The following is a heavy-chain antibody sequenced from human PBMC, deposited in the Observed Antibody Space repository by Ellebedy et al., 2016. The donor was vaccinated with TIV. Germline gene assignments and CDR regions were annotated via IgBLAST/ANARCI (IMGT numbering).Heavy chain of an antibody. D-gene: IGHD6-19*01. J-gene: IGHJ4*02. Sequence: SLKISXAASGFTFDDFAMHWVRQAPGKGLEWVSGITWNSGDIGYADSVKGRFTISRDNAKNSLYLQMNSLRDEDTALYYCAKDGSSGWYFRLESWGQGTLVTVSS. V-gene: IGHV3-9*01. CDR3: AKDGSSGWYFRLES. CDR2: ITWNSGDI. CDR1: GFTFDDFA.